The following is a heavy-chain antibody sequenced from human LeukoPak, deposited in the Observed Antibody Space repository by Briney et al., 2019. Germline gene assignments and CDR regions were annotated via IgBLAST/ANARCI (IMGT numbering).Heavy chain of an antibody. CDR1: GFTFSSYA. J-gene: IGHJ4*02. Sequence: PGGSLRLSCAASGFTFSSYAMSWVRQAPGKGLEWVSAITGSGGSTYYADPVKGRFTISRDNSKNTVYLQMNTLRAEDTAVYYCAKGAGGSYGLYYFDYWGQGALVTVSS. CDR2: ITGSGGST. D-gene: IGHD3-10*01. CDR3: AKGAGGSYGLYYFDY. V-gene: IGHV3-23*01.